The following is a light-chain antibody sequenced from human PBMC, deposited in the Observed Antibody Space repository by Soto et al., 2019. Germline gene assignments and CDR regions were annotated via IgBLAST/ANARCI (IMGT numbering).Light chain of an antibody. CDR1: SSDVGTYDL. V-gene: IGLV2-23*02. J-gene: IGLJ1*01. Sequence: QSALTQPASVSGSPGQSITISCTGTSSDVGTYDLVSWYQHHPGKAPKLIIYEVDKRPSGVPDRFSGSKSGNTASLTVSGLQAEDEADYYCSSYGGSNIPLYVFGTGTKLTVL. CDR3: SSYGGSNIPLYV. CDR2: EVD.